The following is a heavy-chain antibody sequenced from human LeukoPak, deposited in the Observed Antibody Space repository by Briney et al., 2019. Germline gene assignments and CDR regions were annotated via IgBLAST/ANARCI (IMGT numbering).Heavy chain of an antibody. Sequence: ASVKVSCKASGYTLTAYYIHWVRQAPGQGLKWMGWINPNNGVTNYAQTFQGRVTMTRDTSISTASMDLTRLRSDDTAVYYCARGPRGYSGYNLGYWGQGTLVTVSS. D-gene: IGHD5-12*01. CDR2: INPNNGVT. CDR3: ARGPRGYSGYNLGY. V-gene: IGHV1-2*02. J-gene: IGHJ4*02. CDR1: GYTLTAYY.